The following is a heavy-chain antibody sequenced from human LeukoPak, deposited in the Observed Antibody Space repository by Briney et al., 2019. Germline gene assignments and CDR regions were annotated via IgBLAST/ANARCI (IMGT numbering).Heavy chain of an antibody. V-gene: IGHV4-4*07. D-gene: IGHD6-13*01. J-gene: IGHJ6*02. Sequence: SETLSLTCTVSGGSISSYYWSWIRQPAGKGLEWIGRIYTSGSTNYNPSLKSRVTMSVDTSKNQFSLKLSSVTAADTAVYYCARGVRQLDDRDYYYYGMDVWGQGTTVTVSS. CDR1: GGSISSYY. CDR3: ARGVRQLDDRDYYYYGMDV. CDR2: IYTSGST.